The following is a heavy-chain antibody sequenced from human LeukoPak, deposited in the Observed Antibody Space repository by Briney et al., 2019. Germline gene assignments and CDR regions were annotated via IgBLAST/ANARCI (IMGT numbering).Heavy chain of an antibody. CDR2: INQDGSEK. D-gene: IGHD3-10*01. CDR3: ARSGSYYGSGSYYSDY. Sequence: GGSLRLSCAASGFTFSSYWMTWVRQAPGKGLEWVANINQDGSEKYYVASVKGRFTISRDNAKNSLYLQMNSLRAEDRAVYYCARSGSYYGSGSYYSDYWAQGTQVTVSS. V-gene: IGHV3-7*04. J-gene: IGHJ4*02. CDR1: GFTFSSYW.